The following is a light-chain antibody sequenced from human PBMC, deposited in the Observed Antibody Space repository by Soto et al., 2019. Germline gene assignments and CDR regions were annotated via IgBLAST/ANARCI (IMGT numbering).Light chain of an antibody. CDR3: AAWDDSLKGVV. J-gene: IGLJ2*01. V-gene: IGLV1-44*01. CDR2: SDN. Sequence: QSVLTQAPSTSGTPGQRVTISCSGSSSNIGRTSVNWYQQLPGTAPKLVMYSDNQRPSGVPDRFSASKSGTSASLAISGRQSGDGAEYYCAAWDDSLKGVVFGGGTKVTVL. CDR1: SSNIGRTS.